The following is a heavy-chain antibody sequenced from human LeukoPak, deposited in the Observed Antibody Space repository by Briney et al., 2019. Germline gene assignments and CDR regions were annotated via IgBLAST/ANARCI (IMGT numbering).Heavy chain of an antibody. CDR3: ARPANLYYSADAFAL. Sequence: GASVKVSCKASGYTFTGYYMHWVRQAPGQGLEWMGWINPNSGGTNYAQKFQGRVTMTRDTSISTAYMELSRLRSDDTAVYYCARPANLYYSADAFALWGQGTLVTVSS. D-gene: IGHD2/OR15-2a*01. J-gene: IGHJ3*01. V-gene: IGHV1-2*02. CDR1: GYTFTGYY. CDR2: INPNSGGT.